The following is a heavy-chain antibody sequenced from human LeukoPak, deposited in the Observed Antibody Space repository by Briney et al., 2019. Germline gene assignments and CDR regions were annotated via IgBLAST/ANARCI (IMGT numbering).Heavy chain of an antibody. V-gene: IGHV4-59*01. CDR1: GGSISSYY. CDR2: IYYSGST. J-gene: IGHJ4*02. Sequence: SETLSLTCTVSGGSISSYYWSWIRQPPGKGLEWIGYIYYSGSTNYNPSLKSRVTISVDTSKNQFSLKLSSVTAADTAVYYCASVYDSSGYYPFWGQGTLVTVSS. D-gene: IGHD3-22*01. CDR3: ASVYDSSGYYPF.